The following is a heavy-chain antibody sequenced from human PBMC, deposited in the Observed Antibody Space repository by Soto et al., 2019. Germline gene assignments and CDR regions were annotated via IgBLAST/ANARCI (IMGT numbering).Heavy chain of an antibody. V-gene: IGHV3-7*01. J-gene: IGHJ4*02. CDR1: GFTFSSYW. CDR3: ARELDSSWYYFDY. Sequence: GGSLRLSCAASGFTFSSYWMSWVRQAPGKGLEWVANIKQDGSEKSYVDSVKGRFTIARENAKNSLYLQMNSMRAEDTAVYYCARELDSSWYYFDYWGQGTLVTVSS. CDR2: IKQDGSEK. D-gene: IGHD6-13*01.